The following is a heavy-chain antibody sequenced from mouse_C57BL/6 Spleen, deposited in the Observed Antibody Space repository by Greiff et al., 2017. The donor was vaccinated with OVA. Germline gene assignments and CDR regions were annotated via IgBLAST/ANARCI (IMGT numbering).Heavy chain of an antibody. CDR2: ISSGSSTI. D-gene: IGHD1-1*01. CDR1: GFTFSDYG. J-gene: IGHJ3*01. Sequence: EVQVVESGGGLVKPGGSLKLSCAASGFTFSDYGMHWVRQAPEKGLEWVAYISSGSSTIYYADTVKGRFTISRDNAKNTLFLQMTSLRSEDTAMYYCARRLTTVVAPGFAYWGQGTLVTVSA. CDR3: ARRLTTVVAPGFAY. V-gene: IGHV5-17*01.